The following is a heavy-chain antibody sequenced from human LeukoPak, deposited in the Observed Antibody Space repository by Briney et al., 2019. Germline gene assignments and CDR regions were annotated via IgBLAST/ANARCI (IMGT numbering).Heavy chain of an antibody. CDR2: INPNSGGT. Sequence: ASVKVSCKVSGYTFTGYYMHWVRQAPGQGLEWMGWINPNSGGTNYAQKFQGRVTMTRDTSISTAYMELSRLRSDDTAVYYCATDDGGYYYYMYVWGKGTTVTVSS. CDR1: GYTFTGYY. D-gene: IGHD3-10*01. J-gene: IGHJ6*03. V-gene: IGHV1-2*02. CDR3: ATDDGGYYYYMYV.